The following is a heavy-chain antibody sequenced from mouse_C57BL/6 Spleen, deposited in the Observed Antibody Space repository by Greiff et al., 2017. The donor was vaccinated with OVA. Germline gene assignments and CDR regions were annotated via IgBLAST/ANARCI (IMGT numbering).Heavy chain of an antibody. CDR2: INPSSGYT. J-gene: IGHJ4*01. Sequence: QVQLKQSGAELAKPGASVKLSCKASGYTFTSYWMHWVKQRPGQGLEWIGYINPSSGYTKYNQKFKDKATLTADKSSSTAYMQLSSLTYEDSAVYDCGRVGVYYGSNQGAMDYWGQGTSVTVSS. V-gene: IGHV1-7*01. CDR1: GYTFTSYW. CDR3: GRVGVYYGSNQGAMDY. D-gene: IGHD1-1*01.